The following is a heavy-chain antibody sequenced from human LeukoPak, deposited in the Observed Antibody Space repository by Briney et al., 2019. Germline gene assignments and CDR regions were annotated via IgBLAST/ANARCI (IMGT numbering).Heavy chain of an antibody. V-gene: IGHV3-48*01. Sequence: GGSLRLSCTASGFPLSSYSMNWIRRAPGKGLEWISYISASGSAIYYVDSVKGRVTVSRDNARNSLFLQMDSPRAEDTAVYYCVRVKGSYFDYWGPGTLVTVSS. CDR1: GFPLSSYS. D-gene: IGHD2-15*01. J-gene: IGHJ4*02. CDR2: ISASGSAI. CDR3: VRVKGSYFDY.